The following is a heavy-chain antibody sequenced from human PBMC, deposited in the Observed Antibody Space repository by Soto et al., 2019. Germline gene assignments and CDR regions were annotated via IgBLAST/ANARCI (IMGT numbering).Heavy chain of an antibody. Sequence: LSLTCSVSGGSINSYWWSWIRQPAGKGLELIGRVYCSGTTDYNPSLNSLATLSVETSKNQFSLKLSSLTAADTAVDYCARDIGSYAYGEGYWGQGIQVTVSS. J-gene: IGHJ4*02. D-gene: IGHD3-10*01. CDR3: ARDIGSYAYGEGY. CDR1: GGSINSYW. V-gene: IGHV4-4*07. CDR2: VYCSGTT.